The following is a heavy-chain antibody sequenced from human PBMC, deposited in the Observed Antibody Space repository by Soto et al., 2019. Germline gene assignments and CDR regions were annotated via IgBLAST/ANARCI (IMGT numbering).Heavy chain of an antibody. J-gene: IGHJ5*02. CDR1: SGSISNYY. D-gene: IGHD3-3*01. Sequence: SETLSLTCTVSSGSISNYYWNWIRQPPGKGLEWIGFIYYSGSTYYNPSLKSRVTISGDTSKNQFSLKLSSVTAADTAVYYCARQDDFWSGSNWFDPWGQGTLVTVSS. V-gene: IGHV4-59*08. CDR3: ARQDDFWSGSNWFDP. CDR2: IYYSGST.